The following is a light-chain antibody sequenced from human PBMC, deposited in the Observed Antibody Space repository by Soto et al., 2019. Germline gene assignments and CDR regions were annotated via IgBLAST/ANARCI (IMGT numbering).Light chain of an antibody. V-gene: IGKV3-20*01. J-gene: IGKJ4*01. CDR2: GAS. Sequence: EIVLTQSPGTLSLSPWERATLSCRASQTVSRSYFVWYQQKPGQAPRLLIYGASSRATGIPDRFTASGSGTDFTLTISRLEPEDSAVYYCQQYGSSPTFGGGTKVDIK. CDR1: QTVSRSY. CDR3: QQYGSSPT.